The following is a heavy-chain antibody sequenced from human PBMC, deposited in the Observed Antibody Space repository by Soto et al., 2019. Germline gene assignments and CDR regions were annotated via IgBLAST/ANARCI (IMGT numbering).Heavy chain of an antibody. CDR1: GFTFSSYA. CDR2: ISGSGGST. V-gene: IGHV3-23*01. D-gene: IGHD3-10*01. J-gene: IGHJ6*02. CDR3: AKMRYYYGSGIRDGMDV. Sequence: PGGSLRLSCAASGFTFSSYAMSWVRQAPGKGLEWVSAISGSGGSTYYADSVKGRFTISRDNSKNTLYLQMNSLRAEDTAVYYCAKMRYYYGSGIRDGMDVWGQGTTVTVSS.